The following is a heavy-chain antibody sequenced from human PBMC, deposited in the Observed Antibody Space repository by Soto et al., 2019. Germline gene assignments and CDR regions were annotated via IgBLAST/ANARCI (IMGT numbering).Heavy chain of an antibody. Sequence: GGSLRLSCAASGFTFSSYSMNWVRQAPGKGLEWVSYISSSSSTIYYADSVKGRFTISRDNAKNSLYLQMNSLRDEDTAVYYCAIPPGLSSGWNFDYWGQGTLVTVSS. CDR3: AIPPGLSSGWNFDY. V-gene: IGHV3-48*02. D-gene: IGHD6-19*01. J-gene: IGHJ4*02. CDR1: GFTFSSYS. CDR2: ISSSSSTI.